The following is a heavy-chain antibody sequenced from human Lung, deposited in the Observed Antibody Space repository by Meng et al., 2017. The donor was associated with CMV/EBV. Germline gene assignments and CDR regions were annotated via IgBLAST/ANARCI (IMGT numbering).Heavy chain of an antibody. J-gene: IGHJ4*01. CDR3: ARADYENYGFWSGFPAF. D-gene: IGHD3-3*01. V-gene: IGHV3-30*04. Sequence: SLKISXVASGFMFSSYSLHWVRQAPGKGLEWVAVTSYDGSKKEYANSVKGRFTVSRDNSKNTLYLQMNTLRADDTAVYYCARADYENYGFWSGFPAFWGQGTRVTVSS. CDR1: GFMFSSYS. CDR2: TSYDGSKK.